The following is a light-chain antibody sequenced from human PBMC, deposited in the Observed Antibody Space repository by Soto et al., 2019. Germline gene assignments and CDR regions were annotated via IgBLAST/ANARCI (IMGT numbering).Light chain of an antibody. J-gene: IGKJ5*01. V-gene: IGKV1-33*01. CDR3: HQYDNLRT. Sequence: DIQMTQSPSSLSASVGDRVTITCQASQDISNYLNWYQQKPGKAPKLLIYDASNLETGVPSRFSGSGSGTDFTFTISSLQPEAIATYYCHQYDNLRTFGQGTRLEIK. CDR1: QDISNY. CDR2: DAS.